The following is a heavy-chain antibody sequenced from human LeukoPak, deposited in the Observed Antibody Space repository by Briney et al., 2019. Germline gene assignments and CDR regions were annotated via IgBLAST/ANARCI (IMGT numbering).Heavy chain of an antibody. CDR1: GGSISNHY. J-gene: IGHJ4*02. V-gene: IGHV4-59*08. CDR2: IHYSGST. CDR3: AGPYISRFNY. D-gene: IGHD2-21*01. Sequence: SETLSLTCTVSGGSISNHYWTWIRQPPGKELEWIGYIHYSGSTNYNASLKSRVTISADMSKNQFSLNLSSVTAADTAVYYCAGPYISRFNYWGQRTLVTVSS.